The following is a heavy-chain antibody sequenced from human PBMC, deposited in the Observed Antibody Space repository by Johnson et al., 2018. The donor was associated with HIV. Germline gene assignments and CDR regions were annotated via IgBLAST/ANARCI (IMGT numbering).Heavy chain of an antibody. J-gene: IGHJ3*02. CDR1: GLSFSKAW. Sequence: VQLVESGGGLVKPGGSLRLSCAVYGLSFSKAWMSWVRQAPGKGLEWVGRIKTKTEGGTTDYAASVKGRFTISRDDSKNTLYLQMNSLRAEDTAMYYCGSDMSSRWGMVDACDIWGQGTMVTVSS. CDR3: GSDMSSRWGMVDACDI. D-gene: IGHD6-13*01. V-gene: IGHV3-15*01. CDR2: IKTKTEGGTT.